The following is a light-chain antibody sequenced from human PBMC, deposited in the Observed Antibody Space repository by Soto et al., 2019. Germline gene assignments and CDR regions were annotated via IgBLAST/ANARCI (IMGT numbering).Light chain of an antibody. J-gene: IGLJ2*01. CDR1: SGSIATNY. V-gene: IGLV6-57*04. Sequence: NFMLTQPHSVSESPGKTVTISCTRSSGSIATNYVQWYQQRPGSAPTSVIYDDNQRPSGVSNRFSGSKSGNTASLTISGLQAEDEADYYCSSYTSSSTLVFGGGTKLTVL. CDR2: DDN. CDR3: SSYTSSSTLV.